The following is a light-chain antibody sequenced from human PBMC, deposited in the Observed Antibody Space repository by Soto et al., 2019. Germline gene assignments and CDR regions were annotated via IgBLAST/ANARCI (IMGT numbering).Light chain of an antibody. CDR1: SSDVGGYNY. J-gene: IGLJ1*01. CDR3: SSYTSSITLV. Sequence: QSALTQPRSVSGSPGQSVTISCTGTSSDVGGYNYVSWYQQHPGKAPKLMIYEVSNRPSGVSNRFSGSKSGNTASLTISGLQAEDEADYYCSSYTSSITLVFGTGTKVTVL. CDR2: EVS. V-gene: IGLV2-14*01.